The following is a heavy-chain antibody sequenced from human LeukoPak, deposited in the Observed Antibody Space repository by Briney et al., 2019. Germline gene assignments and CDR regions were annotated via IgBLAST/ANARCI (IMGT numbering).Heavy chain of an antibody. CDR3: AGVETDILPPRGWFDP. D-gene: IGHD3-9*01. CDR2: ISAYNGNT. CDR1: GSTFTSYG. Sequence: ASVKLSCTASGSTFTSYGISWVRQAPGPGLGRMGWISAYNGNTNYDQTLHERVTITSETTTRTACMELRRVRYDDTAVYYCAGVETDILPPRGWFDPWGQETPVTVSS. J-gene: IGHJ5*02. V-gene: IGHV1-18*01.